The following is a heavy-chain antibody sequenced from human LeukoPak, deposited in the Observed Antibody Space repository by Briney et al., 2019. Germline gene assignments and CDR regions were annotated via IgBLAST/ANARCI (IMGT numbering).Heavy chain of an antibody. D-gene: IGHD1-26*01. CDR2: ISSSSSYI. CDR1: GFTFSSYS. V-gene: IGHV3-21*01. J-gene: IGHJ4*02. Sequence: GGSLRLSCAASGFTFSSYSMNWVRQAPGKGLEWVSSISSSSSYIYYADSVKGRFTIPRDNAKNSLYLQMNSLRAEDTAVYYCARDRVGATHDYWGQGTLVTASS. CDR3: ARDRVGATHDY.